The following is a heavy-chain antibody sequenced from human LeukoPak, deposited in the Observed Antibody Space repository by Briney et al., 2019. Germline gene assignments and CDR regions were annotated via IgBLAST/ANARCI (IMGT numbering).Heavy chain of an antibody. CDR3: ARWLHDVSGFDI. J-gene: IGHJ3*02. V-gene: IGHV6-1*01. D-gene: IGHD5-24*01. Sequence: SQTLSLTCAISGDIVSSNSVAWSWIGQSPSRGLEWLGRTYYRSKWYNDYALSVKSRITINPDTSENQFSLQLNSVTPEDTAVYYCARWLHDVSGFDIWAQGTMVTVSS. CDR2: TYYRSKWYN. CDR1: GDIVSSNSVA.